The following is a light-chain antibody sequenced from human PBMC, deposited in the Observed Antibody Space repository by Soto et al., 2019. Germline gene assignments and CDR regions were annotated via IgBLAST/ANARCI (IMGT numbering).Light chain of an antibody. J-gene: IGLJ3*02. V-gene: IGLV1-44*01. CDR1: SSNLGSNT. CDR3: AAWDDSLNGPV. Sequence: QAVVTQPPSASGTPGQRVTISCSGSSSNLGSNTVNWYQQLPGTAPKLLIYSNNQRPSGGPDRFSGSKSGTSASLAISGLQSEDEDDYYCAAWDDSLNGPVFGGGTKLTVL. CDR2: SNN.